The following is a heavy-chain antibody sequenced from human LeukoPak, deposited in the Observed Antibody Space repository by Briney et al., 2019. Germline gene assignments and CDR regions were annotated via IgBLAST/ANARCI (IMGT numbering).Heavy chain of an antibody. CDR3: ARESSRYGSGSWPVWDV. CDR1: GFTFSSYD. J-gene: IGHJ6*02. CDR2: IGTAGDT. V-gene: IGHV3-13*01. Sequence: GGSLRLSCAASGFTFSSYDMHWVRQATGKGLEWVSAIGTAGDTYYPGSVKGRFTISRENAKNSLYLQMNSLRAGDTAVYYCARESSRYGSGSWPVWDVWGQGTTVTVSS. D-gene: IGHD3-10*01.